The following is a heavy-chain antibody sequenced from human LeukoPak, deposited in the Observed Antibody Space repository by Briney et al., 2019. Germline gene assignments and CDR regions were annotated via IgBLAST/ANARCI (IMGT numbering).Heavy chain of an antibody. CDR3: AKDQLRYSGSYYTRADY. CDR2: ISWNSGSI. J-gene: IGHJ4*02. D-gene: IGHD1-26*01. Sequence: GGSLRLSCAASGFTFDDYAMHWVRQAPGKGLEWVSGISWNSGSIGYADSVKGRFTISRDNAKNSLYLQMNSLRAEDTALYYCAKDQLRYSGSYYTRADYWGQGTLVTVSS. CDR1: GFTFDDYA. V-gene: IGHV3-9*01.